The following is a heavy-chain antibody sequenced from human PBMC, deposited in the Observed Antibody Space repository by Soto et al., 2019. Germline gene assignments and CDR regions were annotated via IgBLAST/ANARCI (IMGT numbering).Heavy chain of an antibody. Sequence: PGESLKISCKGSGYSFTSYWIGWVRQMPGKGLEWMGIIYPGDSDTRYSPSFQGQVTISADKSISTAYLQWSSLKASDTAMHYCAGTIAAAGTGYYYYGMDVWGQGTTVTVSS. CDR1: GYSFTSYW. V-gene: IGHV5-51*01. CDR2: IYPGDSDT. D-gene: IGHD6-13*01. J-gene: IGHJ6*02. CDR3: AGTIAAAGTGYYYYGMDV.